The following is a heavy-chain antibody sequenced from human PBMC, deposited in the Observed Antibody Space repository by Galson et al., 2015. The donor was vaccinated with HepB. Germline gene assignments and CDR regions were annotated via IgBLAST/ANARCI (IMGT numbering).Heavy chain of an antibody. CDR3: ARESGSPDLGY. J-gene: IGHJ4*02. CDR2: MNIGNGDT. V-gene: IGHV1-3*04. CDR1: GYTFTGYT. Sequence: SVKVSCKASGYTFTGYTMHWVRQAPRQSLEWMAWMNIGNGDTRVSEKFQGRVTITRDTSASTAYLELSSLRSEDTAVYYCARESGSPDLGYWGQGTLVTVSS. D-gene: IGHD1-26*01.